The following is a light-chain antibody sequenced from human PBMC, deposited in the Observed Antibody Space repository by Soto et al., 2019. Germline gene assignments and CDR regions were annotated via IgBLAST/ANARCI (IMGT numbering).Light chain of an antibody. CDR1: QSVSSSY. J-gene: IGKJ4*01. Sequence: EVLLTQSPSTLSLPPGERATLSSRASQSVSSSYLAWYQQKPGQAPRLLIYDASNRATGIPARFSGSGSGTDFTLTISSLEPEDFAVYYCLAVTFGGGTKVDIK. V-gene: IGKV3-20*01. CDR3: LAVT. CDR2: DAS.